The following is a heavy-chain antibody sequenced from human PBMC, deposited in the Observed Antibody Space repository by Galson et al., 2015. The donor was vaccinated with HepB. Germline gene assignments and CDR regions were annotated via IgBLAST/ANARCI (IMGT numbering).Heavy chain of an antibody. D-gene: IGHD2-2*01. Sequence: SLRLSCAASEFTFRNYWMSWVRQAPGKGLEWVANIKEDGSQKYYVDSVEGRSTISRDNAKNSLYLQLNNLRAEDTALYYCAREVAVILPTVLLDVWGKGTTVTVSS. CDR3: AREVAVILPTVLLDV. J-gene: IGHJ6*04. CDR2: IKEDGSQK. V-gene: IGHV3-7*03. CDR1: EFTFRNYW.